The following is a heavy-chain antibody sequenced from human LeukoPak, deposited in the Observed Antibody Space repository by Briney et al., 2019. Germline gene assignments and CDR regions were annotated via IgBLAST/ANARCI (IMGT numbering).Heavy chain of an antibody. CDR1: GGSISSYY. CDR3: ARDNVVVTAIPFDY. J-gene: IGHJ4*02. CDR2: IYTSGST. Sequence: SQTLSLTCTVSGGSISSYYWSWIRQPAGKGLEWIGRIYTSGSTNYNPSLKSRVTMSVDTSKNQFSLKLSSVTAAATAVYYCARDNVVVTAIPFDYWGQGTLVTVSS. V-gene: IGHV4-4*07. D-gene: IGHD2-21*02.